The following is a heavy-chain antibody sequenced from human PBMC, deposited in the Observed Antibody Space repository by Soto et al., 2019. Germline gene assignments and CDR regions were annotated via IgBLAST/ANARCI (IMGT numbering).Heavy chain of an antibody. J-gene: IGHJ6*02. CDR2: IIPIFGTA. D-gene: IGHD2-2*02. CDR1: GGTFSSYA. V-gene: IGHV1-69*12. CDR3: ATHEIGHCISASCYKGGYYYGMDV. Sequence: QVQLVQSGAEVKKPGSSVKVSCKASGGTFSSYAISWVRQAPGQGLEWMGGIIPIFGTADYAQKFQGRVTIPADESTSTAYMELSSLRSEDTAMYYCATHEIGHCISASCYKGGYYYGMDVWGQGTTVTVSS.